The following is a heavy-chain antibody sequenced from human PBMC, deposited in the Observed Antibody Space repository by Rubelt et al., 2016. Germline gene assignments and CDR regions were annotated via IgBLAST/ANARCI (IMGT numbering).Heavy chain of an antibody. J-gene: IGHJ4*02. Sequence: VESGGGLVKPGGSLRLSCAASGFTFTKAWMNWVRQAPGKGLEWVGRIKSKSDGGTTDYAAPVKGRFTISRDDSKSIAFLQMNSLKTEDTAVYYCSRGRSSSWYYFDCWGQGTLVTVSS. V-gene: IGHV3-15*07. CDR1: GFTFTKAW. CDR3: SRGRSSSWYYFDC. D-gene: IGHD6-13*01. CDR2: IKSKSDGGTT.